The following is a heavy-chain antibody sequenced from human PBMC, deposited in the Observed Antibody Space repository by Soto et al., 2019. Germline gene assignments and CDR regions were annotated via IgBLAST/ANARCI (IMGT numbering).Heavy chain of an antibody. CDR2: IIPIFGTA. Sequence: AVQVSCKASGGTFSSYAMSWVRQAPGQGLEWMGGIIPIFGTANYAQKFQGRVTITADESTSTAYMELSSLRSEDTAVDDCARVAYSGLRLGEEPDRYYYYGMDVWGQGTTVTVSS. J-gene: IGHJ6*02. CDR3: ARVAYSGLRLGEEPDRYYYYGMDV. D-gene: IGHD3-16*01. CDR1: GGTFSSYA. V-gene: IGHV1-69*13.